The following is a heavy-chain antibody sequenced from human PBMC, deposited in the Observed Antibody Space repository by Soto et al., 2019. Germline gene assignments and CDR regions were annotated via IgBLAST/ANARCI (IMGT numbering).Heavy chain of an antibody. CDR3: AKERPRRTSGYFFDH. V-gene: IGHV3-23*01. CDR1: GFTFSTYA. D-gene: IGHD1-1*01. Sequence: EVQLLESGGKLVQPGGSLTLSCAASGFTFSTYAMAWVRQAPGKGLEWVSGVSASGLNTDYADPVKGRFYISRDNSKNTVSLHMNSLRAEDTAVYYCAKERPRRTSGYFFDHWGQGTPVTVSS. J-gene: IGHJ4*02. CDR2: VSASGLNT.